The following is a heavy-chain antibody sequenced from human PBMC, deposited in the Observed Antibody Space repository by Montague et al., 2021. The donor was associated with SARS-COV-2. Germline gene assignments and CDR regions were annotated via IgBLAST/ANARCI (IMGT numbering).Heavy chain of an antibody. Sequence: SETLSLTCTLSGGSISSSSNYWGWIRQPPGKGLEWIGSIYYSGSTYYXASLKSRVTISVDTSKNQFSLKLNSVTAADTAVYYCARLVWFGELSSENWFDPWGQGTLVTVSS. CDR2: IYYSGST. J-gene: IGHJ5*02. V-gene: IGHV4-39*01. CDR3: ARLVWFGELSSENWFDP. D-gene: IGHD3-10*01. CDR1: GGSISSSSNY.